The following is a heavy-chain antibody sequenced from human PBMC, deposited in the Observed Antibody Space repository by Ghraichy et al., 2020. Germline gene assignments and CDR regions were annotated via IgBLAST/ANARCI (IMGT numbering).Heavy chain of an antibody. D-gene: IGHD3/OR15-3a*01. Sequence: GGSLRLSCAASGFRLTDSWMYWVRQVPGKGLVWVSHLSPAANIINYVESVRGRFTISRDTAKNTLFLQMDSLRVDDTAMYYCARGEFGLVDWGRGTLVTVSA. CDR3: ARGEFGLVD. J-gene: IGHJ4*02. CDR1: GFRLTDSW. CDR2: LSPAANII. V-gene: IGHV3-74*01.